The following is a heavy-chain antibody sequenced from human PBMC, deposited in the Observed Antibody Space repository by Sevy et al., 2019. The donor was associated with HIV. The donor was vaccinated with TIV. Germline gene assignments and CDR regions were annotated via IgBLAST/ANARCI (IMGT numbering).Heavy chain of an antibody. Sequence: GGSLRLSCAASGFTFTTYWMSWVRQAPGKGLEWVANIKQDGSEKNYLGSVKGRFTISRDNAKNSLYLQMNSLRAEVTAVYYCGRDMDVWGQGPTVTVSS. CDR1: GFTFTTYW. J-gene: IGHJ6*02. V-gene: IGHV3-7*01. CDR2: IKQDGSEK. CDR3: GRDMDV.